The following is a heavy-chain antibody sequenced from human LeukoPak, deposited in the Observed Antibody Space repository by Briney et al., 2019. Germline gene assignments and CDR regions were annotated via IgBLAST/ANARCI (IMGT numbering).Heavy chain of an antibody. V-gene: IGHV3-53*01. Sequence: GGSLRLSCAASGFTFSDYYMSWIRQAPGKGLEWVSVIYSGGSTYYADSVKGRFTISRDNSKNTLYLQMNSLRAEDTAVYYCAREAPSYGMDVWGQGTTVTVSS. CDR3: AREAPSYGMDV. CDR2: IYSGGST. CDR1: GFTFSDYY. J-gene: IGHJ6*02.